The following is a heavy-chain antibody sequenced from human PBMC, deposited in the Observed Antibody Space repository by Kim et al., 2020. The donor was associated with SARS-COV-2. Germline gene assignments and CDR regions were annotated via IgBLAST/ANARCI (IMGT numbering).Heavy chain of an antibody. CDR2: ISSSGSTI. V-gene: IGHV3-48*03. Sequence: GGSLRLSCAASGFTFSSYEMNWVRQAPGKGLEWVSYISSSGSTIYYADSVKGRFTISRDNAKNSLYLQMNSLRAEDTAVYYCARRQRLRYFDWMNGDYGMDVWGQGTTVTVSS. CDR3: ARRQRLRYFDWMNGDYGMDV. CDR1: GFTFSSYE. D-gene: IGHD3-9*01. J-gene: IGHJ6*02.